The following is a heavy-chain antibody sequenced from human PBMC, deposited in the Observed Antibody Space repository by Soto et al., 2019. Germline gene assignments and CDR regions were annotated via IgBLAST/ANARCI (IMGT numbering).Heavy chain of an antibody. Sequence: ASVKVSCKGSGYTFTSYDINWVRQATGQGLEWMGWMNPNSGNTGYAQKFQGRVTMTRNTSISTAYMELSSLRSEDTAVYYCARRASFMPCSLYSYYMAVWGKGTTVTVSS. V-gene: IGHV1-8*01. CDR2: MNPNSGNT. CDR3: ARRASFMPCSLYSYYMAV. J-gene: IGHJ6*03. CDR1: GYTFTSYD. D-gene: IGHD6-13*01.